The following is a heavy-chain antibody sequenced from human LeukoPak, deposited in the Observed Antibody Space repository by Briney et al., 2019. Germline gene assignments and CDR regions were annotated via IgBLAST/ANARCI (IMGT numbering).Heavy chain of an antibody. D-gene: IGHD1-1*01. CDR3: ARGLMELEY. Sequence: PSDTLSLTCTVSGGSISSGGYYWSGIRQHPGKGLEWIGYIYYSGSTYYNPPLKSLVTISVDTSKYHSPLMLSSVTAADTAVYYSARGLMELEYWGQGTLVTVSS. CDR2: IYYSGST. V-gene: IGHV4-31*01. CDR1: GGSISSGGYY. J-gene: IGHJ4*02.